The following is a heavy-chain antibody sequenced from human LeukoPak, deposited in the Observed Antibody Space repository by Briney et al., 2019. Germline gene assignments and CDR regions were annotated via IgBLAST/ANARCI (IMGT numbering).Heavy chain of an antibody. CDR3: ASGSGSYPDNWFDP. Sequence: SGTLSLTCAVSGGSISSSNWWSWVRQSPGKGLEWIGEIYHSGSTNYNPSLKSRVTISVDKSKNQFSLKLSSVTAADTAVYYCASGSGSYPDNWFDPWGQGTLVTVSS. CDR1: GGSISSSNW. D-gene: IGHD1-26*01. V-gene: IGHV4-4*02. J-gene: IGHJ5*02. CDR2: IYHSGST.